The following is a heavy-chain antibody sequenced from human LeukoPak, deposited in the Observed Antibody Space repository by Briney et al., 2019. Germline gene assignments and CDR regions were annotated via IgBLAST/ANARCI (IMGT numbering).Heavy chain of an antibody. V-gene: IGHV3-23*01. D-gene: IGHD1-1*01. J-gene: IGHJ6*02. CDR2: IGADSNNI. CDR1: GFTFNSFA. CDR3: ATYLQRGMDA. Sequence: GGSLRLSCAASGFTFNSFAMSWARQAPGKGLEWVSVIGADSNNIHYADSVTGRFTISRDNSKNTLYLQMSSLRGEDTAIYYCATYLQRGMDAWGQGTTVTVAS.